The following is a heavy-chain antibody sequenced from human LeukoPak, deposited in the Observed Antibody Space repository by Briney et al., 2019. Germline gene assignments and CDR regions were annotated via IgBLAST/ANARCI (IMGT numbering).Heavy chain of an antibody. J-gene: IGHJ4*02. V-gene: IGHV4-34*01. CDR2: INHSGST. D-gene: IGHD4-23*01. CDR1: GGSFSGYY. Sequence: SETLSLTCAVYGGSFSGYYWSWIRQPPGKGLEWVGEINHSGSTNYNPSLKSRVTISVDTSKNQFSLKLSSVTAADTAVYYCARGNGGNYYFDYWGQGTLVTVSS. CDR3: ARGNGGNYYFDY.